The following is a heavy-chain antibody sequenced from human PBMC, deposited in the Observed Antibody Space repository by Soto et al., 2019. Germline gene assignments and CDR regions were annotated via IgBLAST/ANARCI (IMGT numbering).Heavy chain of an antibody. CDR3: ARQGGSSSWYVDDAFDI. J-gene: IGHJ3*02. CDR2: IYYSGST. V-gene: IGHV4-59*08. CDR1: GGSISSYY. Sequence: QVQLQESGPGLVKPSETLSLTCTVSGGSISSYYWSWIRQPPGKGLEWIGYIYYSGSTNYNPSLKSRVTISVDTSKNQFSLTLSSVTAEDTAVYYCARQGGSSSWYVDDAFDIWGQGTMVTVSS. D-gene: IGHD6-13*01.